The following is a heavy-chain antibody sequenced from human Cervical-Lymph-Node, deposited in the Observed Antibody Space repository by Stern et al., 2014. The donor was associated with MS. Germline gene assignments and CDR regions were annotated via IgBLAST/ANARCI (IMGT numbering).Heavy chain of an antibody. J-gene: IGHJ4*02. V-gene: IGHV3-33*01. Sequence: QMQLVQSGGGVVQPGRSLRLSCAASGFSFSRYAMHWVRPAPGKGLEWVALIWYDGSNPYYADSVTGRFTISRDNFKNTLYLQMNSLRAEDTAVYYCASAYSSSHYYFDYWGQGTLVTVSS. D-gene: IGHD6-13*01. CDR3: ASAYSSSHYYFDY. CDR2: IWYDGSNP. CDR1: GFSFSRYA.